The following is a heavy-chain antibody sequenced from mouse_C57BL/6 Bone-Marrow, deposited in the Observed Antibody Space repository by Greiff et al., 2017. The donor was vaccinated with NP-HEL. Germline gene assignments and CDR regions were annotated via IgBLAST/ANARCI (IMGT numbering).Heavy chain of an antibody. CDR1: GFTFSSYG. CDR2: ISSGGSYT. V-gene: IGHV5-6*01. J-gene: IGHJ4*01. CDR3: ARILWSMDY. Sequence: EVQVVESGGDLVKPGGSLKLSCAASGFTFSSYGMSWVRQTPDKRLEWVATISSGGSYTYYPDSVKGRFTISRDNAKNTLYLQMSSLKSEDTAMYYCARILWSMDYWGQGTSVTVSS. D-gene: IGHD1-1*02.